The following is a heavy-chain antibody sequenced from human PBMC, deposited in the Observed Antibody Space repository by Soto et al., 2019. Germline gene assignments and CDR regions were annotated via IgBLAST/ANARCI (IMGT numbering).Heavy chain of an antibody. CDR2: ISAYNGNT. J-gene: IGHJ3*02. V-gene: IGHV1-18*04. CDR3: ARVASSGWYRGDAFDI. CDR1: GYTFTSYC. Sequence: ASVKVSCKASGYTFTSYCISWVRQAPGQGLEWMGWISAYNGNTNYAQKLQGRVTMTTDTSTSTAYMELRSLRSDDTAVYYCARVASSGWYRGDAFDIWGQGTMVTVSS. D-gene: IGHD6-19*01.